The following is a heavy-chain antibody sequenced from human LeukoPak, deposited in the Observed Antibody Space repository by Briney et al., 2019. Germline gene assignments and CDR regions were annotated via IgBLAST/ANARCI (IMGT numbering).Heavy chain of an antibody. CDR2: ISSSSSYI. Sequence: GGSLRLSCAASGFTFSSYSMNWVRQAPGKGLEWVSSISSSSSYIYYADSVKGRFTISRDNAKNSLYLQMNSLRAEDTAVYYCVRSRKDYGDYYYFDYWGQGTLVTVSS. D-gene: IGHD4-17*01. V-gene: IGHV3-21*01. CDR3: VRSRKDYGDYYYFDY. CDR1: GFTFSSYS. J-gene: IGHJ4*02.